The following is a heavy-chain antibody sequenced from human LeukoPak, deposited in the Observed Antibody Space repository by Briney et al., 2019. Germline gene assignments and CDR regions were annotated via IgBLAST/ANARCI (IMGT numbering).Heavy chain of an antibody. D-gene: IGHD3-22*01. V-gene: IGHV3-11*01. Sequence: GGSLRLSCAASGFTFSDYYMSWIRQAPGKGLEWVSYISSSGSTIYYADSVKGRFTISRDNAKNSLYLQMNSLRAEDTAAYYCARDAYYYDSSGIDYWGQGTLVTVSS. CDR2: ISSSGSTI. CDR1: GFTFSDYY. J-gene: IGHJ4*02. CDR3: ARDAYYYDSSGIDY.